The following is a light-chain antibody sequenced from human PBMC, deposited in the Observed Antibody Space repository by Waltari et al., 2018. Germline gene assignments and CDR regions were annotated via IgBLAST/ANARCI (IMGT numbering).Light chain of an antibody. CDR2: DAS. J-gene: IGKJ2*01. CDR3: QQRSNWPLYT. CDR1: QSVSSY. V-gene: IGKV3-11*01. Sequence: EIVWTPSPATLSLSPVERATLSCRASQSVSSYLAWYQQKPGQAPRLLIYDASNRATGIPARFSGSGSGTDFTLTISSLEPEDFAVYYCQQRSNWPLYTFGQGTKLEIK.